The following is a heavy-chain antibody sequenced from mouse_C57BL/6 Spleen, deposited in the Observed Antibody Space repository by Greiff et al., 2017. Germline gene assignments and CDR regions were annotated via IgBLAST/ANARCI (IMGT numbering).Heavy chain of an antibody. CDR2: IDPSDSYT. D-gene: IGHD1-1*01. CDR1: GYTFTSYW. J-gene: IGHJ1*03. CDR3: ARKSFLLRSFSYWYFDV. Sequence: QVQLQQPGAELVKPGASVKLSCKASGYTFTSYWMQWVKQRPGQGLEWIGEIDPSDSYTNYNQKFKGKATLTVDTSSSTAYMQLSSLTSEDSAVYYCARKSFLLRSFSYWYFDVWGTGTTVTVSS. V-gene: IGHV1-50*01.